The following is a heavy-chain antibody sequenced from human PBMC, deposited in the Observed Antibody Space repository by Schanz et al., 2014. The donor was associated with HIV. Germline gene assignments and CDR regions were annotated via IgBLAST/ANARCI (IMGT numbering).Heavy chain of an antibody. Sequence: QAQLVQSGAEVKKPGASVKASCKASGYSFTGYYIHWVRQAPGQGLEWMAWVKPNSGETKFARKFQGRVTMTRDTSINTAYMEFSGVRSDDTAVYYCTRSRYELQWLDVWGQGTLVTVSS. CDR2: VKPNSGET. V-gene: IGHV1-2*02. CDR3: TRSRYELQWLDV. D-gene: IGHD5-12*01. J-gene: IGHJ5*02. CDR1: GYSFTGYY.